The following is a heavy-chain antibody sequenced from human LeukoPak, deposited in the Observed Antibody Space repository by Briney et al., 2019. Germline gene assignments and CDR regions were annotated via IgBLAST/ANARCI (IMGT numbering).Heavy chain of an antibody. J-gene: IGHJ4*02. V-gene: IGHV3-23*01. CDR3: ARVGYTYGALGRFDC. CDR2: ISGSGGST. CDR1: GFTFSSYA. D-gene: IGHD5-18*01. Sequence: GGSLRLSCAASGFTFSSYAMSWVRQAPGKGLEWVSAISGSGGSTYYADSVKGRFAISRDNSKNTLYLQMNSLRAEDTAVYYCARVGYTYGALGRFDCWGQGTLVTVSS.